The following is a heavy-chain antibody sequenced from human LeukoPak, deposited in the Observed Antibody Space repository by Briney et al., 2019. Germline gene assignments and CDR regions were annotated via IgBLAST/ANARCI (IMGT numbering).Heavy chain of an antibody. D-gene: IGHD1-26*01. CDR2: IYYSGST. J-gene: IGHJ6*02. V-gene: IGHV4-59*08. CDR1: GGSISSYY. CDR3: ARAYSGTPRGYYYYYGMDV. Sequence: SETLSLTCTVSGGSISSYYWSWIRQPPGTGLEWIGYIYYSGSTNYNPSLKSRVTISVDTSKNQFSLKLSSVTAADTAVYYCARAYSGTPRGYYYYYGMDVWGQGTTVTVSS.